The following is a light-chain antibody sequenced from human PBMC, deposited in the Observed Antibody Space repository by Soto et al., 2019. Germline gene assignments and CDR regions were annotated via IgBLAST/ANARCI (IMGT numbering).Light chain of an antibody. CDR2: GAS. V-gene: IGKV3-20*01. CDR3: QQYGFSPRT. Sequence: EIVLTQSPGILSLSPGERATLSCRASQSVSSSYLAWYQQKPGQAPRLLIYGASSRATGIPDRFSGSGSGPDFTLTISRLEPADSAAYYCQQYGFSPRTFGQGTKVDIK. J-gene: IGKJ1*01. CDR1: QSVSSSY.